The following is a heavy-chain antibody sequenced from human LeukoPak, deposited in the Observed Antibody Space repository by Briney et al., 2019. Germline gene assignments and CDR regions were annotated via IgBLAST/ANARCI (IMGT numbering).Heavy chain of an antibody. CDR3: AGDQDGLMDV. Sequence: ASVKVSCKASGGTFSSYAISWVRQAPGQGLEWMGWISAYNGNTNYAQKLQGRVTMTTDTSTSTAYMELRSLRSDDTAVYYCAGDQDGLMDVWGQGTTVTVSS. V-gene: IGHV1-18*01. CDR1: GGTFSSYA. J-gene: IGHJ6*02. CDR2: ISAYNGNT.